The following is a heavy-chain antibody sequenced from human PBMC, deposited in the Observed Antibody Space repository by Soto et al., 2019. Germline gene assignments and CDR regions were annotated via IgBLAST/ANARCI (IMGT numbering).Heavy chain of an antibody. Sequence: QVQLQESGPGLVKPSQTLSLTCTVSGGSISSGDYYWSWIRHPPGKGLEWIGYIYYSGSTYYNPSLKSRVTISVDTSKNQFSLKLSSVTAADTAVYYCARVSLAAGPKYYFDYWGQGTLVTVSS. CDR3: ARVSLAAGPKYYFDY. CDR1: GGSISSGDYY. V-gene: IGHV4-30-4*01. CDR2: IYYSGST. J-gene: IGHJ4*02. D-gene: IGHD6-25*01.